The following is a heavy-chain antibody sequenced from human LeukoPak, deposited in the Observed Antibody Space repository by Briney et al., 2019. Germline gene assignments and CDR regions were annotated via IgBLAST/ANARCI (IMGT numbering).Heavy chain of an antibody. CDR3: ATEKFDY. V-gene: IGHV3-7*01. J-gene: IGHJ4*02. CDR2: IKHDGSEE. CDR1: GFTFSNYW. Sequence: PGGAVRLSCAASGFTFSNYWMSWVRQAPGRGLEWVAHIKHDGSEEYYVDSMKGRFTVSRDNARNSLYLQMNSLRAEDTAVYYCATEKFDYWGQGTLVTVSS.